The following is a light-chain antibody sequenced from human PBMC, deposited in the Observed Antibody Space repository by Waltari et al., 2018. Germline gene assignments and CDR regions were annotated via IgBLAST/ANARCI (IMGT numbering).Light chain of an antibody. CDR2: GAS. V-gene: IGKV3-20*01. CDR1: QRLPTRY. Sequence: VLTQSPGTLSLSPGERATRSCRADQRLPTRYLAWYQQKPGQSPRLLIYGASSRAAGIPDRFSGSGSGTDFTLTISRLEPEDFAVYYCQQYGSSVLYTFGQGTKLEIK. CDR3: QQYGSSVLYT. J-gene: IGKJ2*01.